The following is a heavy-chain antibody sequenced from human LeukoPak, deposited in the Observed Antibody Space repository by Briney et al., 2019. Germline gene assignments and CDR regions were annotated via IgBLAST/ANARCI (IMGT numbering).Heavy chain of an antibody. J-gene: IGHJ4*02. D-gene: IGHD3-16*01. CDR1: GFTFRNYA. CDR2: ISYDGSNK. Sequence: GRSLRLSCAASGFTFRNYAMHWVRQAPGKGLEWVAVISYDGSNKYYADSVKGRFTISRDNTKNSLFLQMNSLRVDDMAVYYCARGRGWVDYWGQGTLVTVSS. CDR3: ARGRGWVDY. V-gene: IGHV3-30*04.